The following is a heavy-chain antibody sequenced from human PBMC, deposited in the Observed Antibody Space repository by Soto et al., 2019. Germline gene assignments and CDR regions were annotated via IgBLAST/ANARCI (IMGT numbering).Heavy chain of an antibody. CDR1: GGSFSGYY. D-gene: IGHD6-19*01. Sequence: QVQLQQWGAGLLKPSETLSLTCAVYGGSFSGYYWSWIRQPPGKGLEWIGEINHSGTTNYNPSLKSRVTISVDTSKNQFPLKLSSVTAADPAVYYCARPTRQWLGLRYYYGMDVWGQGTTVTVSS. CDR3: ARPTRQWLGLRYYYGMDV. V-gene: IGHV4-34*01. CDR2: INHSGTT. J-gene: IGHJ6*02.